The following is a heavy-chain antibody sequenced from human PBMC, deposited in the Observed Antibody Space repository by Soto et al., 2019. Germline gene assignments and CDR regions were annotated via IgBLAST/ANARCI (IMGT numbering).Heavy chain of an antibody. CDR1: GFTFSSYR. D-gene: IGHD3-16*01. CDR3: ATLSAPTDY. V-gene: IGHV3-74*01. CDR2: IDADGRSP. Sequence: GGSLRLSCAASGFTFSSYRMHWVRQAPGEGLVWVSQIDADGRSPSYAGSVKGRFTISRDNAKSTLYLQMNSLRADDTAVYFCATLSAPTDYWGQGTLVTVSS. J-gene: IGHJ4*02.